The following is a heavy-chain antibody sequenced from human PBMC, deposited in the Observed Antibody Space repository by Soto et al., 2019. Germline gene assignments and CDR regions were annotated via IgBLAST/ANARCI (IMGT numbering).Heavy chain of an antibody. CDR1: GGSISSSSYY. J-gene: IGHJ5*02. D-gene: IGHD1-1*01. CDR2: IYYSGST. V-gene: IGHV4-39*01. Sequence: SETLSLPCTVSGGSISSSSYYWGWIRQPPGKGLEWIGSIYYSGSTYYNPSLKSRVTISVDTSKNQFSLKLSSVTAADTAVYYCARHPSGTSAVDWFDPWGQGTLVTVSS. CDR3: ARHPSGTSAVDWFDP.